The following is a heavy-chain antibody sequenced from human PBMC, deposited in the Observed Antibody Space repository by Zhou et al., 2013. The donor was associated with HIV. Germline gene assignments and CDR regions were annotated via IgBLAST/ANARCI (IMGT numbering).Heavy chain of an antibody. CDR2: IIPVFNTI. V-gene: IGHV1-69*12. D-gene: IGHD1-26*01. CDR3: ARHPYSGGSSRPRKYYFDS. CDR1: AGIFSNYA. Sequence: QVHLVQSGSGVKTPGSSVKVSCKASAGIFSNYAIHWVRQAPGQGLEWMGDIIPVFNTINYAHKFQGRLTLTAVESTKTAYMELSSLTSEDTALYYCARHPYSGGSSRPRKYYFDSWGQGTLVTVSS. J-gene: IGHJ4*02.